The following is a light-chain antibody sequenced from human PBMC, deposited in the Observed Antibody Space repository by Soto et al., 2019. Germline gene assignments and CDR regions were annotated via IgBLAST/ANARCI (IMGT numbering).Light chain of an antibody. CDR1: QSVTSGD. CDR2: RTS. J-gene: IGKJ1*01. V-gene: IGKV3-20*01. Sequence: IVVTQSPGTLSLSPGERATLSCRASQSVTSGDLAWYQQKPDQAPRLLMYRTSDRVTGVPDRFSGTGSGTDFTLTISRLEPEDFAVYYCQQYGNFPRTFGQGTKVEIK. CDR3: QQYGNFPRT.